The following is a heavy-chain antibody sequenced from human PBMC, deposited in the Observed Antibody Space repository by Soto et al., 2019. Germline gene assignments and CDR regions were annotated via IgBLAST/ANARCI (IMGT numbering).Heavy chain of an antibody. CDR2: IYYSGST. CDR1: GGSISSGDYY. V-gene: IGHV4-61*08. CDR3: AGQDIVVVPAAAHNWFDP. J-gene: IGHJ5*02. D-gene: IGHD2-2*01. Sequence: PSETLSLTCTVSGGSISSGDYYWSWIRQPPGKGLEWIGYIYYSGSTNYNPSLKSRVTISVDTSKNQFSLKLSSVTAADTAVYYCAGQDIVVVPAAAHNWFDPWGQGTLVTVSS.